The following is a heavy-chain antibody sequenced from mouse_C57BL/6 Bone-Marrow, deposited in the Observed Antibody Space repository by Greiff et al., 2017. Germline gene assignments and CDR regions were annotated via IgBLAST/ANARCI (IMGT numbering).Heavy chain of an antibody. Sequence: EVNVVESGGGLVQPGGSLSLSCAASGFTFTDYYMSWVRQPPGKALEWLGFIRNKANGYTTEYSASVKGRFTISRDNSQSILYLQMNALRAEDSATYYCARYYDGGGYYFDYWGQGTTLTVSS. J-gene: IGHJ2*01. CDR3: ARYYDGGGYYFDY. V-gene: IGHV7-3*01. D-gene: IGHD2-3*01. CDR2: IRNKANGYTT. CDR1: GFTFTDYY.